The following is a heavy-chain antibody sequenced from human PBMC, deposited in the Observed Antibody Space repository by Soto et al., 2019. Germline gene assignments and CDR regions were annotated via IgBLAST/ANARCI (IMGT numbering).Heavy chain of an antibody. CDR2: IYSGGNT. V-gene: IGHV3-53*04. Sequence: EVQLVESGGGLVQPGGSLRLSCAASGFTVSSNYMSWVRQAPGKGLEWVSVIYSGGNTYYADSVKGRFTISRHNSKNTLYLQMNSLRAEDTAVYYCARTNIVATPYFQHWGQGTLVTVSS. D-gene: IGHD5-12*01. CDR3: ARTNIVATPYFQH. J-gene: IGHJ1*01. CDR1: GFTVSSNY.